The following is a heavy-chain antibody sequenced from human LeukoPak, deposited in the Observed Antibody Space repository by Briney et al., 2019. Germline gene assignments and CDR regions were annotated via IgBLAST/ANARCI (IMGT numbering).Heavy chain of an antibody. CDR2: ISSGGTYI. D-gene: IGHD3-3*02. CDR1: GFNYSRYS. Sequence: PGGSLRLSCAASGFNYSRYSMNWVRQAPGKGLEWVSSISSGGTYIYYADSVKGRFTISRDNAKNSLYLHLDSLRAEDTAVYYCARSLGFEHADYWGQGTLVTVSS. J-gene: IGHJ4*02. V-gene: IGHV3-21*01. CDR3: ARSLGFEHADY.